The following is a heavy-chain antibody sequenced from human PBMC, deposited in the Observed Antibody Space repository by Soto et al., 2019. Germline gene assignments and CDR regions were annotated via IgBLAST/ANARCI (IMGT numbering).Heavy chain of an antibody. V-gene: IGHV4-39*07. CDR2: IYYGGST. D-gene: IGHD6-13*01. J-gene: IGHJ4*02. CDR1: GGSISSGGYY. Sequence: SETLSLTCTVSGGSISSGGYYWSWIRQPPDKGLEWIGHIYYGGSTYNNPSLHSRVTISVDMSKNHFSLKLASVTAADTAIYYCARGRYSSSWYSSYYFDSWGLGTLVTVSS. CDR3: ARGRYSSSWYSSYYFDS.